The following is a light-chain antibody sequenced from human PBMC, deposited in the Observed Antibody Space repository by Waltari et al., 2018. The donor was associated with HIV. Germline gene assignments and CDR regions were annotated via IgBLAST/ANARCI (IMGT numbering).Light chain of an antibody. V-gene: IGLV1-47*01. CDR2: RNN. CDR1: SPNIGRKY. Sequence: QSVLTQSPSASGTPGQRVPISCSGSSPNIGRKYFYWYNHLPEQTPKLLSYRNNQRPSGVPDRFSGSKSGTSASLAISGLRSEDEADYYCAAWDDSLSGGVFGGGTKLTVL. J-gene: IGLJ3*02. CDR3: AAWDDSLSGGV.